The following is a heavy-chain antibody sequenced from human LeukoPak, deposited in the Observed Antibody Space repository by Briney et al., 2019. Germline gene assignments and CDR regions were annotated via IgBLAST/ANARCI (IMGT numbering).Heavy chain of an antibody. Sequence: GASVKVSCKASGYTFTGYYMHWVRQAPGQGLEWMGWINPNSGGTNYAQKFQGRVTMTRDTSISTAYMELSRLRSDDTAVYYCARRQYSYGSYFFDYWGQGTLVTVSS. V-gene: IGHV1-2*02. CDR3: ARRQYSYGSYFFDY. CDR1: GYTFTGYY. CDR2: INPNSGGT. D-gene: IGHD5-18*01. J-gene: IGHJ4*02.